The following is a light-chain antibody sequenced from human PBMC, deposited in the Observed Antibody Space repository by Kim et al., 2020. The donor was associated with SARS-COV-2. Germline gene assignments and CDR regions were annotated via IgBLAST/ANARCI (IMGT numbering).Light chain of an antibody. CDR3: QVWESRTDHVI. J-gene: IGLJ2*01. CDR1: DIEQKS. Sequence: PRETATSACGGDDIEQKSVDWYQQRQGQAPVLFIFYDGGRPSGVPERFSGSNSGNTATLTIRGVEAGDEADYYCQVWESRTDHVIFGGGTQLTVL. V-gene: IGLV3-21*01. CDR2: YDG.